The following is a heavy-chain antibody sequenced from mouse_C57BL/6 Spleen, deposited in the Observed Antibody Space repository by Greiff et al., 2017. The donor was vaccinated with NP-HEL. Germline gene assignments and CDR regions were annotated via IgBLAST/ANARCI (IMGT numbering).Heavy chain of an antibody. CDR3: ARVHYGSSYAWYFDV. D-gene: IGHD1-1*01. Sequence: QVQLQQSGPELVKPGASVKISCKASGYAFSSSWMNWVKQRPGKGLEWIGRIYPGDGDTNYNGKFKGKATLTADKSSSTAYMQLSSLTSEDSAVYFCARVHYGSSYAWYFDVWGTGTTVTVSS. CDR2: IYPGDGDT. CDR1: GYAFSSSW. V-gene: IGHV1-82*01. J-gene: IGHJ1*03.